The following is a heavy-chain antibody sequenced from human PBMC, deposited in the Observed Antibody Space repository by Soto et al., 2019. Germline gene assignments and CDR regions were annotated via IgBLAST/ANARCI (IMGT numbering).Heavy chain of an antibody. D-gene: IGHD6-6*01. CDR2: ISSSSSYI. CDR1: GFTFSSYS. Sequence: EVQLVESGGGLVKPGGSLRLSCAASGFTFSSYSMNWVRQAPGKGLEWVSSISSSSSYIYYADSVKGRFTISRDNAKNSLYLPMTSLRAEDTAVYYCASVGQLGGYWGQGSLVTVSS. J-gene: IGHJ4*02. CDR3: ASVGQLGGY. V-gene: IGHV3-21*06.